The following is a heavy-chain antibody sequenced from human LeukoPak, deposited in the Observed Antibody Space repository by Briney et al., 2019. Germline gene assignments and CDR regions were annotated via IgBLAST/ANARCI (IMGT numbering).Heavy chain of an antibody. V-gene: IGHV5-10-1*01. D-gene: IGHD2-15*01. CDR3: ARLFYSHYDY. Sequence: GESLKISCQGSGSRFTSYWISWVRQMPGKGLEWMGRIDPSDSYTNYSPSFQGHVTISADKSISTAYLQWSSLKASDTAMYYCARLFYSHYDYWGQGTLVTVSS. CDR1: GSRFTSYW. J-gene: IGHJ4*02. CDR2: IDPSDSYT.